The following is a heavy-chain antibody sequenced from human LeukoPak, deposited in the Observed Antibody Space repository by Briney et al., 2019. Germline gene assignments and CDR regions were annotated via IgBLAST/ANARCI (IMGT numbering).Heavy chain of an antibody. CDR3: ARTSSSCHARDYYYYGMDV. J-gene: IGHJ6*02. CDR1: GYTFTGYY. V-gene: IGHV1-2*02. CDR2: INPNSGGT. D-gene: IGHD6-13*01. Sequence: ASVKVSCKASGYTFTGYYMHWVRHAPGQGLEWMGWINPNSGGTNYAQKFQGRVTMTRDTSISTAYMELSRLRSDDTAVYYCARTSSSCHARDYYYYGMDVWGQGTTVTVSS.